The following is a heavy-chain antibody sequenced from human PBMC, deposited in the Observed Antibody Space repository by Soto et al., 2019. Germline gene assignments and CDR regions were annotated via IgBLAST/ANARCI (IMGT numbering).Heavy chain of an antibody. D-gene: IGHD6-19*01. Sequence: GGSLRLSCAASGFTFSSYAMSWVRQARGKGLEWVSAISGSGGSTYYADSVKGRFTISRDNSKNTLYLQMNSLRAEDTAVYYCAKGNGIAVAAPQGEYFDYWGQGTLVTVS. CDR1: GFTFSSYA. CDR2: ISGSGGST. J-gene: IGHJ4*02. CDR3: AKGNGIAVAAPQGEYFDY. V-gene: IGHV3-23*01.